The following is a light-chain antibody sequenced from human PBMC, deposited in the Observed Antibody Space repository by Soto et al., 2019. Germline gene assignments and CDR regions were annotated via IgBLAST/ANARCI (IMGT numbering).Light chain of an antibody. V-gene: IGKV3-20*01. Sequence: EIVLTQSPCTLSLSPGERATLSCRASQSVSNNYLAWYQQRPGQAPRLLIYGASNRATGIPDRFSGSGSGTDFTLTVSRLEPEDFAVYYCQQYDSSYSFGQGTKLYIK. CDR2: GAS. J-gene: IGKJ2*01. CDR1: QSVSNNY. CDR3: QQYDSSYS.